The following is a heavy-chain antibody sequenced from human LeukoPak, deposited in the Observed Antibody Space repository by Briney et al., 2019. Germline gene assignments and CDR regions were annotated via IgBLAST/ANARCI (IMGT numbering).Heavy chain of an antibody. J-gene: IGHJ4*02. Sequence: PGGSLRLSCAASGFTFSSYSMNWVRQAPGKGLEWVSYISSSSSTIYYADSVKGRFTISRDNAKNSLYLQMNSLRAEDTAVYYCARGAAAGHFDYWGQGTLVTVSS. CDR2: ISSSSSTI. D-gene: IGHD6-13*01. CDR1: GFTFSSYS. V-gene: IGHV3-48*04. CDR3: ARGAAAGHFDY.